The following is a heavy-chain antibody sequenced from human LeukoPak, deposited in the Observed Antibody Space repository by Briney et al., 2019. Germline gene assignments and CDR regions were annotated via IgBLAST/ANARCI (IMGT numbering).Heavy chain of an antibody. Sequence: SETLSLTCTASGGSISSYYWSWIRQPPGKGLEWIGYIYTSGSTNYNPSLKSRVTISVDTSKNQFSLKLSSVTAADTAVYYCARLGIAARRDANWFDPWGQGTLVTVSS. CDR1: GGSISSYY. CDR3: ARLGIAARRDANWFDP. V-gene: IGHV4-4*09. D-gene: IGHD6-6*01. J-gene: IGHJ5*02. CDR2: IYTSGST.